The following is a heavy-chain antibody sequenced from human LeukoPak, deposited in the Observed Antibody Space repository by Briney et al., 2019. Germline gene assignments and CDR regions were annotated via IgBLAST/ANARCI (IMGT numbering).Heavy chain of an antibody. V-gene: IGHV4-39*01. CDR3: ARYSGYATY. CDR1: GGSISSFY. J-gene: IGHJ4*02. D-gene: IGHD5-12*01. CDR2: IHYSGGT. Sequence: KPSETLSLTCTVSGGSISSFYWGWIRQPPGKGLEWIGSIHYSGGTYYNPSLKSGVTISVDTSKNQFSLKVSSVTAADTAVYYCARYSGYATYWGQGTLVTVSS.